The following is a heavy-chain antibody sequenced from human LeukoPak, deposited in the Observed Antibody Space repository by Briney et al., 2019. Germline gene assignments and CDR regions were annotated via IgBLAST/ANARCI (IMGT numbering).Heavy chain of an antibody. J-gene: IGHJ4*02. Sequence: GGSLRLSCAVSGLTVSSIFMSWVRQAPGKGLEWVSIIFSGGSAYYADSVKGRFTISRDNSKNTLYLQTNTLRAEDTAVYFCAKDRLGGPYFFHYWGQGTLVTVSS. CDR3: AKDRLGGPYFFHY. D-gene: IGHD3-16*01. CDR2: IFSGGSA. V-gene: IGHV3-53*01. CDR1: GLTVSSIF.